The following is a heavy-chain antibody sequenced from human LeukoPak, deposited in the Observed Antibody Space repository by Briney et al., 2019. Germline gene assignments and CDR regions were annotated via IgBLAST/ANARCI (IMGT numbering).Heavy chain of an antibody. CDR1: GFTFSSYA. Sequence: PGGSLRLSCAASGFTFSSYAMSWVRQAPGKGLEWVSAISGSGGSTYCADSVKGRFTISRDNSKNTLYLQMNSLRAEDTAVYYCAKEEQWLVLAGYFDYWGQGTLVTVSS. CDR2: ISGSGGST. CDR3: AKEEQWLVLAGYFDY. D-gene: IGHD6-19*01. V-gene: IGHV3-23*01. J-gene: IGHJ4*02.